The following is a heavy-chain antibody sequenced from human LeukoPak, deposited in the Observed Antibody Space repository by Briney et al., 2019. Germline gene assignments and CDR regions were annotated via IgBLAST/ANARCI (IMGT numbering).Heavy chain of an antibody. Sequence: PSETLSLTCTVSGGSISSSSYHWGWIRQPPGKGLEWIGSIYYSGSTYYNPSLKSRVTISVDTSKNQFSLKLSSVTAADTAVYYCARYMVQGVSIDYWGQGTLVTVSS. CDR2: IYYSGST. V-gene: IGHV4-39*01. CDR3: ARYMVQGVSIDY. J-gene: IGHJ4*02. CDR1: GGSISSSSYH. D-gene: IGHD3-10*01.